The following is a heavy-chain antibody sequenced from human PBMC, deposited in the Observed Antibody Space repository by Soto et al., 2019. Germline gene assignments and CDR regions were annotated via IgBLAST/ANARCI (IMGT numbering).Heavy chain of an antibody. V-gene: IGHV3-23*01. Sequence: HRGSLRLSCAASGFTFSSYAMSWVRQAPGKGLEWVSAISGSGGSTYYADSVKGRFTISRDNSKNTLYLQMNSLRAEDTAVYYCAKDHYGYQLLPQVLKYWGQGTLVTVSS. J-gene: IGHJ4*02. CDR3: AKDHYGYQLLPQVLKY. CDR2: ISGSGGST. CDR1: GFTFSSYA. D-gene: IGHD2-2*01.